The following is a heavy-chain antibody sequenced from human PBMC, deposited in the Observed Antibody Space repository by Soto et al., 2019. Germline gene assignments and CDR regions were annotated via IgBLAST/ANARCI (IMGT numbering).Heavy chain of an antibody. J-gene: IGHJ4*02. CDR2: IIPILGLA. D-gene: IGHD4-17*01. Sequence: QVQLVQSGAKVKKPGSSVKVSCQASGGTFSSYTFSWVRQAPGQGLEWMGRIIPILGLANYAQKFQGRVTITADKSTSTAYMELSSLRSEDTAFYYCARDDPPDYGDYVGEDWGQGTLVTVSS. V-gene: IGHV1-69*08. CDR3: ARDDPPDYGDYVGED. CDR1: GGTFSSYT.